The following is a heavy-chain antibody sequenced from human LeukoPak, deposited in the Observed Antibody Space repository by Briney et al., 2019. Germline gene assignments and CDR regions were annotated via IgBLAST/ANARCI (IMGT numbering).Heavy chain of an antibody. CDR2: IYTSGST. J-gene: IGHJ5*02. D-gene: IGHD3-22*01. CDR3: ARVAYYYDSSGSAGDWFDP. V-gene: IGHV4-4*07. Sequence: PSEALSLTCTVSGGSISSYYWSWIRQPAGKGLEWIGRIYTSGSTNYNPSLKSRVTMSVDTSKNQFSLKLSSVTAADTAVYYCARVAYYYDSSGSAGDWFDPWGQGTLVTVSS. CDR1: GGSISSYY.